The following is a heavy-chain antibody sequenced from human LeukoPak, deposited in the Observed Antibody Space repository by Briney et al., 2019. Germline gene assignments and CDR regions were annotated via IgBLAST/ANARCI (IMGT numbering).Heavy chain of an antibody. J-gene: IGHJ4*02. D-gene: IGHD3-9*01. CDR3: ARTVSAYFFDY. Sequence: GGSLRLSCAASGFPSSSYSMHWVRQAPGKGLVWVSRITTDGSSTTYADSVRGRFTISRDNAKNTLYLQMNSLRAEDTAVYYCARTVSAYFFDYWGQGTLVTVSS. V-gene: IGHV3-74*01. CDR1: GFPSSSYS. CDR2: ITTDGSST.